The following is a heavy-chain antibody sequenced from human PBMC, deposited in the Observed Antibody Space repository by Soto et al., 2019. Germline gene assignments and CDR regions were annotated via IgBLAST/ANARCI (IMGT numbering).Heavy chain of an antibody. D-gene: IGHD2-2*01. V-gene: IGHV3-21*01. J-gene: IGHJ3*02. CDR3: ARAARSTYAFDI. CDR2: ISSSSSYI. CDR1: GFTFSSYS. Sequence: GSLRLSCAASGFTFSSYSMNWVRQAPGKGLEWVSSISSSSSYIYYADSVKGRFTISRDNAKNSLYLQMNSLRAEDTAVYYCARAARSTYAFDIWGQGTMVTVSS.